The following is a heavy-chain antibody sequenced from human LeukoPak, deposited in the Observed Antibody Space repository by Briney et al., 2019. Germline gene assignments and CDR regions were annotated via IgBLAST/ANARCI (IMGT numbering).Heavy chain of an antibody. CDR2: IYYSGST. D-gene: IGHD3-9*01. CDR3: ARDPNDYYDILTGYYRGYFDL. CDR1: GGSISSYY. Sequence: SETLSFTCTVSGGSISSYYWSWIRQPPGKGLEWIGYIYYSGSTNYNPSLKSRVTISVDTSKNQFSLKLSSVTAADTAVYYCARDPNDYYDILTGYYRGYFDLWGRGTLVTVSS. J-gene: IGHJ2*01. V-gene: IGHV4-59*01.